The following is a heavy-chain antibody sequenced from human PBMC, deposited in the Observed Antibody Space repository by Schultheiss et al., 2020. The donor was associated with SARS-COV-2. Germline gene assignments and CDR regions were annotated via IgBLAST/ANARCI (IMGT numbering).Heavy chain of an antibody. V-gene: IGHV4-34*01. CDR1: DGSFNDHY. CDR2: IDDSGSP. CDR3: ARGQGEATPSNWFDP. Sequence: SETLSLTCAVFDGSFNDHYWSWIRQSPGKGLEWIGEIDDSGSPGYTPSLLDRVSISMDMSKMQFSLRLTSVTAADTGVYYCARGQGEATPSNWFDPWGQGTLVTVSS. D-gene: IGHD5-12*01. J-gene: IGHJ5*02.